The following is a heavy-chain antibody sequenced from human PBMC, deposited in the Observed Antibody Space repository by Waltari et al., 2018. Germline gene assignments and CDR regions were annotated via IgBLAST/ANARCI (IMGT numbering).Heavy chain of an antibody. CDR2: IYSGVST. D-gene: IGHD6-19*01. J-gene: IGHJ5*02. V-gene: IGHV3-53*01. CDR3: ARVGGWDNWFDP. Sequence: EVQLVESGGGLIQPGGSLRLSCAASGFTVSSNYMSWVRQAPGKGVVWVEVIYSGVSTYYADSVKGRFTISRDNSKNTLYLQRNSLRAEDTAVYYCARVGGWDNWFDPWCQGTLVTVSS. CDR1: GFTVSSNY.